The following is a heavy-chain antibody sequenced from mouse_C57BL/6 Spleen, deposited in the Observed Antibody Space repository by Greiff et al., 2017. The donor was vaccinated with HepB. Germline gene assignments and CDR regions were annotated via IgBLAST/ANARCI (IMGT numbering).Heavy chain of an antibody. CDR2: FYPGSGSI. D-gene: IGHD2-13*01. CDR1: GYTFTEYT. J-gene: IGHJ3*01. V-gene: IGHV1-62-2*01. Sequence: VMLVESGAELVKPGASVKLSCKASGYTFTEYTIHWVKQRSGQGLEWIGWFYPGSGSIKYNEKFKDKATLTADKSSSTVYMELSRLTSEDSAVYFCARHEYDYPWFAYWGQGTLVTVSA. CDR3: ARHEYDYPWFAY.